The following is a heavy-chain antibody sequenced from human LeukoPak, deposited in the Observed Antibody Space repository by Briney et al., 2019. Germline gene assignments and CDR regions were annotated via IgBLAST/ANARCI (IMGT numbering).Heavy chain of an antibody. D-gene: IGHD2-15*01. Sequence: GGSLRLSCAASGFAFSSYSMNWVRQAPGKGLEWVSSISSSSSYIYYADSVKGRFTISRDNAKNSLYLQMNSLRAEDTAVYYCARDQVVAADYYYYGMDVWGQGTTVTVSS. V-gene: IGHV3-21*01. J-gene: IGHJ6*02. CDR3: ARDQVVAADYYYYGMDV. CDR2: ISSSSSYI. CDR1: GFAFSSYS.